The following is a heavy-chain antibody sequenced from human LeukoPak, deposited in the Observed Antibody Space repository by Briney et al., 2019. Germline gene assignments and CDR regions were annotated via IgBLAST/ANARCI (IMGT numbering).Heavy chain of an antibody. CDR2: IIPILGIA. Sequence: SVKVSCKASGGTFSSYAISWVRQAPGQGLEWMGRIIPILGIANYAQKFQGRVTITADKSTSTAYMELSSLRSEDTAVYYCASRLVPAAMSAFDIWGQGTMVTVSS. V-gene: IGHV1-69*04. CDR1: GGTFSSYA. J-gene: IGHJ3*02. CDR3: ASRLVPAAMSAFDI. D-gene: IGHD2-2*01.